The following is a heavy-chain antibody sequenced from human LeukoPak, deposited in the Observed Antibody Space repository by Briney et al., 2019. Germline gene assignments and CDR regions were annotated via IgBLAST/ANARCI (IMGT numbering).Heavy chain of an antibody. D-gene: IGHD3-22*01. CDR2: ISSSGSTI. CDR1: GFTFSDYY. CDR3: ARDRDSSGYYTPLDY. Sequence: GGSLRLSCAASGFTFSDYYMSWIRQAPGKGLEWVSYISSSGSTIYYADSVKGRSTISRDNAKNSLYLQMNSLRAEDTAVYYCARDRDSSGYYTPLDYWGQGTLVTVSS. J-gene: IGHJ4*02. V-gene: IGHV3-11*01.